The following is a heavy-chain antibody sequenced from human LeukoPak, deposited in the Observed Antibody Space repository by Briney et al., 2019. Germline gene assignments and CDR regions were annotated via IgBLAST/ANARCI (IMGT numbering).Heavy chain of an antibody. J-gene: IGHJ4*02. CDR1: GFTFSSYS. D-gene: IGHD2-2*02. Sequence: PGGSLRLSCAASGFTFSSYSMNWVRQAPGKGLEWASSISSSSSYIYYADSVKGRFTISRDNAKNSLYLQMNSLRAEDTAVYYCASYGSMCSSTSCYTGLFDYWGQGTLVTVSS. CDR2: ISSSSSYI. V-gene: IGHV3-21*01. CDR3: ASYGSMCSSTSCYTGLFDY.